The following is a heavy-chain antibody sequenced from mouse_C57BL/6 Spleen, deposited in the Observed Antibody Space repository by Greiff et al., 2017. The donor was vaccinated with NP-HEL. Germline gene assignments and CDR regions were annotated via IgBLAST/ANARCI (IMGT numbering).Heavy chain of an antibody. CDR3: AKGPIVTRTWFAY. CDR1: GYAFSSSW. Sequence: VQLEQSGPELVKPGASVKLSCTASGYAFSSSWMTWVRQRPGKGLEWIGRIYTGGGDTNYTGKFKGKATLTADKSYNTAYMQLSSLKSEDSAVYFCAKGPIVTRTWFAYWGQGTLVTVSA. D-gene: IGHD2-12*01. V-gene: IGHV1-82*01. CDR2: IYTGGGDT. J-gene: IGHJ3*01.